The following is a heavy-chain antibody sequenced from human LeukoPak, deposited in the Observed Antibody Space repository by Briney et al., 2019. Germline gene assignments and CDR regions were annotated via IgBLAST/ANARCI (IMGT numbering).Heavy chain of an antibody. CDR2: IYYSGST. CDR3: ARHFNYYGMDV. J-gene: IGHJ6*02. V-gene: IGHV4-59*08. Sequence: SETLSLTCTVSGGSISSDYWSWLRQPPGKGLEWIGYIYYSGSTNYNPSLKSRVTISVDTSKNQFSLKLSSVTAADTAVYYCARHFNYYGMDVWGQGTTVTVSS. CDR1: GGSISSDY.